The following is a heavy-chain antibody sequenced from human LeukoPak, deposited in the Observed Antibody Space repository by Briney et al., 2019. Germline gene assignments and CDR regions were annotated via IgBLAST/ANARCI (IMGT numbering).Heavy chain of an antibody. CDR1: GEXFSGYS. Sequence: SETLSLTCAIYGEXFSGYSWSWIRQPPGKGLEWIGEINHSGGTNYNPSLKSRVTISVDTSKNQFSLKLSSVTAADTAVYYCARGLDYWGQGTLVTVSS. V-gene: IGHV4-34*01. J-gene: IGHJ4*02. CDR3: ARGLDY. CDR2: INHSGGT.